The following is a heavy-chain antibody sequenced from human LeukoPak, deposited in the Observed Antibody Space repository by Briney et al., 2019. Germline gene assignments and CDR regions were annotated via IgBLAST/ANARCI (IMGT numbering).Heavy chain of an antibody. CDR2: IMQDGSEK. D-gene: IGHD6-6*01. CDR3: ARVYSSSSGKAFDI. CDR1: GFTFSNYW. J-gene: IGHJ3*02. Sequence: GGSLRLSCAASGFTFSNYWMSWVRQAPGKGLEWVANIMQDGSEKSYVDSVKGRFTISRDNAKNSLYLQMNILRAGDTAVYYCARVYSSSSGKAFDIWGQGTMVTVSS. V-gene: IGHV3-7*01.